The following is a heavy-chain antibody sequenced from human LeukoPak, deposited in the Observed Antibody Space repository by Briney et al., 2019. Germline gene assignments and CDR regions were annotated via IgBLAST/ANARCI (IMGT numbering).Heavy chain of an antibody. CDR2: INPNSGGT. V-gene: IGHV1-2*02. CDR1: GYTFTGYY. Sequence: GASVKVSCKASGYTFTGYYMHWVRQAPGQGREGMGWINPNSGGTNYAQKFQGRVTITRDTSISTAYMELSRLRSDDTAVYYCGLLWFGELYGYGMDVWGQGTTVTVSS. D-gene: IGHD3-10*01. J-gene: IGHJ6*02. CDR3: GLLWFGELYGYGMDV.